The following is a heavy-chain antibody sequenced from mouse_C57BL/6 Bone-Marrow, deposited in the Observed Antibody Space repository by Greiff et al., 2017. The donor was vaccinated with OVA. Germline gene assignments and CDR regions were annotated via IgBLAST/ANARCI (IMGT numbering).Heavy chain of an antibody. V-gene: IGHV3-6*01. CDR1: GYSITSGYY. J-gene: IGHJ3*01. CDR3: AREEDYYGSSFPWFAY. Sequence: EVQLQQSGPGLVKPSQSLSLTCSVTGYSITSGYYWNWIRQFPGNKLEWMGYISYDGSNNYNPSLKNRISITRDTSKNQFFLKLNSVTTEDTATYYGAREEDYYGSSFPWFAYWGQGTLVTVSA. CDR2: ISYDGSN. D-gene: IGHD1-1*01.